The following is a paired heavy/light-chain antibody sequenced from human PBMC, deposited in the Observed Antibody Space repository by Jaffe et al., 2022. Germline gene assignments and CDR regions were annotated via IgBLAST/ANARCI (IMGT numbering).Heavy chain of an antibody. Sequence: QVQLVESGGGVVQPGRSLRLSCAASGFTFSSYGMHWVRQAPGKGLEWVAVISYDGSNKYYADSVKGRFTISRDNSKNTLYLQMNSLRAEDTAVYYCAKESGILWFREHNYFDYWGQGTLVTVSS. D-gene: IGHD3-10*01. CDR2: ISYDGSNK. V-gene: IGHV3-30*18. CDR1: GFTFSSYG. J-gene: IGHJ4*02. CDR3: AKESGILWFREHNYFDY.
Light chain of an antibody. CDR1: QSLLHSDGKTY. V-gene: IGKV2-29*02. CDR3: MQGIHLPYT. Sequence: DIVMTQTPLSLSVTPGQPASISCKSSQSLLHSDGKTYLYWYLQKPGQSPQLLIYEVSSRFSGVPDRFSGSGSGTDFTLKISRVEAEDVGVYYCMQGIHLPYTFGQGTKLEIK. CDR2: EVS. J-gene: IGKJ2*01.